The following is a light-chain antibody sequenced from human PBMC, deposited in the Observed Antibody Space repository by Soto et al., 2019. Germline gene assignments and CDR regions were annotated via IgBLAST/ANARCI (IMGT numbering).Light chain of an antibody. CDR2: GNS. CDR3: QSYHSSLSGSRVV. V-gene: IGLV1-40*01. J-gene: IGLJ2*01. CDR1: SSNIGAGYD. Sequence: QSVLTQPPSVSGTPGQRDTISCTGSSSNIGAGYDVHWYQQLPGTAPKLLIYGNSNRPSGVPDRFSGSKSGTSASLAITGLQAEDEADYYCQSYHSSLSGSRVVFGGGTQLTVL.